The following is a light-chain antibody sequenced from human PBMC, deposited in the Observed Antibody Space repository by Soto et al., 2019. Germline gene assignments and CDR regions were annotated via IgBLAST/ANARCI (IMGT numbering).Light chain of an antibody. CDR2: DAS. CDR1: QGISSA. V-gene: IGKV1-13*02. Sequence: AILLTQSPSSLSASVGDRVTITCRASQGISSALAWYQQKPGEAPNLLIYDASSLESGVPSRFSGSGSGTDFILTISSLQPEDFATYYCQQFHSYPITFGQGTRLEIK. J-gene: IGKJ5*01. CDR3: QQFHSYPIT.